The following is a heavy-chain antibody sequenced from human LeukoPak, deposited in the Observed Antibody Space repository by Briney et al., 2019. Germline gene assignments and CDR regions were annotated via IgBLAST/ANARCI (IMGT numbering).Heavy chain of an antibody. CDR3: AKRSFGVVDYYYMDV. V-gene: IGHV3-23*01. D-gene: IGHD2-2*01. J-gene: IGHJ6*03. CDR2: ISGSGGST. Sequence: GGSLRLSCAASGFTFSSYAMSWVRQAPGKGLEWVSAISGSGGSTYCADSVKGRFTISRDNSKNTLYLQMNSLRAEDTAVYYCAKRSFGVVDYYYMDVWGKGTTVTVSS. CDR1: GFTFSSYA.